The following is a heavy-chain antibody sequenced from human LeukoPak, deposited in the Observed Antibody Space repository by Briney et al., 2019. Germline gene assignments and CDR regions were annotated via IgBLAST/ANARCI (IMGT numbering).Heavy chain of an antibody. J-gene: IGHJ4*02. CDR3: ARDKWCSGGSCSDY. CDR1: EFSVGSNY. V-gene: IGHV3-66*01. Sequence: PGGSLRLSCAASEFSVGSNYMTWVRQAPGKGLEWVSLIYSGGSTYYADSVKGRFTISRDNSKNTLYLQMNSLRAEDAAVYYCARDKWCSGGSCSDYWGQGTLVTVSS. CDR2: IYSGGST. D-gene: IGHD2-15*01.